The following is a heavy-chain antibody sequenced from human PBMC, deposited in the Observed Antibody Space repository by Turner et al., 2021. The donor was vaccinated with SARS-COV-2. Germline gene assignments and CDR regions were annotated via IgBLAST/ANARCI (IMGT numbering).Heavy chain of an antibody. J-gene: IGHJ4*02. CDR2: IIPIFGTA. V-gene: IGHV1-69*01. CDR1: AGTFSSYA. CDR3: AWYSGYDGGGHYFDY. D-gene: IGHD5-12*01. Sequence: VQLVQSGAEEKKPGSSVKVSCKDAAGTFSSYAISWVRQAPGQGLEWMGGIIPIFGTANYAQKFQGRVTITADESTSTAYMELSSLRSEDTAVYYCAWYSGYDGGGHYFDYWGQGTLVTVSS.